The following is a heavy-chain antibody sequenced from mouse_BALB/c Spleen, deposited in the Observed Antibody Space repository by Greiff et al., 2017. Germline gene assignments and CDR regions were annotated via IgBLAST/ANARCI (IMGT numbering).Heavy chain of an antibody. CDR1: GFTFSSYG. V-gene: IGHV5-6-3*01. J-gene: IGHJ3*01. Sequence: EVKVVESGGGLVQPGGSLKLSCAASGFTFSSYGMSWVRQTPDKRLELVATINSNGGSAYYPDSVKGRFTISRDNAKNTLYLQMTSLRSEDTAMYYCARGLAYWGQGTLVTVSA. CDR3: ARGLAY. CDR2: INSNGGSA.